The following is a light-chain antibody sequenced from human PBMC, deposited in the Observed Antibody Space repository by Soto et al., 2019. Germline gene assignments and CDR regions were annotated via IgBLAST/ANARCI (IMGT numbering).Light chain of an antibody. CDR3: AAWDDSLSGHFV. CDR2: NNK. J-gene: IGLJ1*01. V-gene: IGLV1-44*01. Sequence: QSVLTQPPSASGTPGQRVTISCSGSSSNIGTNTVSWYQHLPGTAPKLLIYNNKQRPSGVPDRFSGSKSGTSASLAISELQSEDDADYYCAAWDDSLSGHFVFGTGTKVTVL. CDR1: SSNIGTNT.